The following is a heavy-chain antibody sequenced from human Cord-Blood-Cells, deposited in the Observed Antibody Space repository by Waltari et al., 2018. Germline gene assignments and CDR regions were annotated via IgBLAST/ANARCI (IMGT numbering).Heavy chain of an antibody. CDR3: ARGLAAAPYLFDP. CDR1: GGSFSGYY. D-gene: IGHD6-25*01. CDR2: INQRGST. V-gene: IGHV4-34*01. J-gene: IGHJ5*02. Sequence: QVQLQQWGAGLLKPSETLSLTCAVYGGSFSGYYWSWIRQPPGKGLEWIGEINQRGSTNYNPSLKGRVPISVDTSKNQFSLKLSSVTAADTAVYYCARGLAAAPYLFDPWGQGTLVTVSS.